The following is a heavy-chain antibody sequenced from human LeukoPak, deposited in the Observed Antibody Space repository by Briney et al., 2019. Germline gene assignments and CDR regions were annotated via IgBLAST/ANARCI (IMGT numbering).Heavy chain of an antibody. CDR3: AKSGGYGLIDY. CDR2: INHSGST. D-gene: IGHD1-26*01. CDR1: GGSFSGYY. J-gene: IGHJ4*01. Sequence: SETLSLTCAVYGGSFSGYYWSWIRQPPGKGLEWIGEINHSGSTNYNPSLKSRVTISVGTSKNQVSLNLTSMTAADTAVYYCAKSGGYGLIDYWGQGTLVTVSS. V-gene: IGHV4-34*01.